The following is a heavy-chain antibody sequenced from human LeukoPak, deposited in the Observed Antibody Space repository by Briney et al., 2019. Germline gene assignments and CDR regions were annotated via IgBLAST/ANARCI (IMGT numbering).Heavy chain of an antibody. CDR3: ARDSDPVIAAAGYLFY. V-gene: IGHV3-30*04. J-gene: IGHJ4*02. D-gene: IGHD6-13*01. Sequence: GRSLCLACPVSGFTFSSYYMRWVRQPPGKGLEWVAFISYDGSNKYYADSVKGRFTISRDNSKNTLYLQINSLRAEDTAVYYCARDSDPVIAAAGYLFYWGQGTLVTVSS. CDR1: GFTFSSYY. CDR2: ISYDGSNK.